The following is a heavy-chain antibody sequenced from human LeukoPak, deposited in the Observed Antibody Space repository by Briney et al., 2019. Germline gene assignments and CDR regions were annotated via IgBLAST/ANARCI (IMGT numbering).Heavy chain of an antibody. CDR1: GGTFSSYA. V-gene: IGHV1-69*04. J-gene: IGHJ3*02. Sequence: ASVKVSCKASGGTFSSYAISWVRQAPGQGLEWMGRIIPILGIANYAQKFQGRVTITADKSTSTAYMELSSLRSEVTAVYYCARDGYSYATDIWGQGTMVTVSS. D-gene: IGHD5-18*01. CDR3: ARDGYSYATDI. CDR2: IIPILGIA.